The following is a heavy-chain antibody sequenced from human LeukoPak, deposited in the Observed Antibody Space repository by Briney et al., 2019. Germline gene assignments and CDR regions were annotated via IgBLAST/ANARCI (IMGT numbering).Heavy chain of an antibody. CDR3: ARVLMVEPSDYYGSGSYYIRTRYGMDV. Sequence: GGSLRLSCAASGFTFSSYSMNWVRQAPGKGLEWVAFIRYDGSSKYYADSVKGRFTISRDNSKNTLYLQMNSLRAEDTAVYYCARVLMVEPSDYYGSGSYYIRTRYGMDVWGQGTTVTVSS. D-gene: IGHD3-10*01. J-gene: IGHJ6*02. CDR1: GFTFSSYS. V-gene: IGHV3-30*02. CDR2: IRYDGSSK.